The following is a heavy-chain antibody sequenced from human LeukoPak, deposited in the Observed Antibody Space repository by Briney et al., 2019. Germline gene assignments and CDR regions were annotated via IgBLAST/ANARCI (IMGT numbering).Heavy chain of an antibody. V-gene: IGHV1-8*01. CDR2: MSPNSGDT. CDR3: ARGGVQLWLRGPNWFDP. D-gene: IGHD5-18*01. CDR1: GYTFTSYD. J-gene: IGHJ5*02. Sequence: ASVKVSCKASGYTFTSYDFNWVRQATGQRPEWMGWMSPNSGDTGYAQKFQDRVTMTRNTSISTAYMELSSLRSDDTAVYYCARGGVQLWLRGPNWFDPWGQGTLVTVSS.